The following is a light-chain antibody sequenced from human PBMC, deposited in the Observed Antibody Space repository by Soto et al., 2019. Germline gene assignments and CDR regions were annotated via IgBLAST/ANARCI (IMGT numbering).Light chain of an antibody. CDR3: SSYTSSSTHWV. CDR1: SSDVGGYNY. J-gene: IGLJ3*02. V-gene: IGLV2-14*01. CDR2: EVS. Sequence: QSALPQPASVSGSPGQSITISCTGTSSDVGGYNYVSWYQQHPGKAPKFMMYEVSNRPSGVSNRFSGSKSGNTASLTISGLQAEDEADYYCSSYTSSSTHWVFGGGTKLTVL.